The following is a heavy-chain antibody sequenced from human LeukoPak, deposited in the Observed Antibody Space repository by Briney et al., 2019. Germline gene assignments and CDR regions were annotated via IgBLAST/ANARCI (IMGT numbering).Heavy chain of an antibody. CDR2: IIPILGIA. Sequence: AASVKVSCKASGYTFTGYYMHWVRQAPGQGLEWMGRIIPILGIANYAQKFQGRVTITADKSTSTAYMELSSLRSEDTAVYYYARDGYYYYGMDVWGQGTTVTVSS. CDR1: GYTFTGYY. V-gene: IGHV1-69*04. J-gene: IGHJ6*02. CDR3: ARDGYYYYGMDV.